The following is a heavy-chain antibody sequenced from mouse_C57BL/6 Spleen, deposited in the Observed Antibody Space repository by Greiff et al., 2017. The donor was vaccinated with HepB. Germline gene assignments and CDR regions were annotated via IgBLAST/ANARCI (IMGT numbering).Heavy chain of an antibody. V-gene: IGHV1-69*01. J-gene: IGHJ2*01. D-gene: IGHD3-2*02. CDR3: ARPAAQAFDY. Sequence: QVQLQQPGAELVMPGASVKLSCKASGYTFTSYWMHWVKQRPGQGLELIGEIDPSDSYTNYNQKFKGKSTLTVDKSSSTAYMQLSSLTSEDSAVYYCARPAAQAFDYWGQGTTLTVSS. CDR2: IDPSDSYT. CDR1: GYTFTSYW.